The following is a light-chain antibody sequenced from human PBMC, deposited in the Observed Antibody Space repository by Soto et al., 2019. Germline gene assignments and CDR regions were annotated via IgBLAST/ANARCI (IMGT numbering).Light chain of an antibody. Sequence: QSALTQPASVSGSPGQSITLSCTGTSSDVATYNYVSWYQQHPGKAPKLMIYEVSNRPSGVSNRFSGSKSGNTASLTISGLQAEDEADYYCSSYTSSSTLVFGGGTKLTVL. CDR1: SSDVATYNY. CDR3: SSYTSSSTLV. V-gene: IGLV2-14*01. J-gene: IGLJ3*02. CDR2: EVS.